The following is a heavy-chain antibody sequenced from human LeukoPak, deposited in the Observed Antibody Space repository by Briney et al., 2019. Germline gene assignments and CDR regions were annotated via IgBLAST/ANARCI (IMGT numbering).Heavy chain of an antibody. V-gene: IGHV3-30*02. Sequence: PGGSLRLSCAASGFTFSSYGMHWVRQAPGKGLEWVAFIRYDGSNKYYADSVKGRFTISGDNSKNTLYLQMNSLRAEDTAVYYCAKESLMDIVVVPAARSPFDYWGQGTLVTVSS. D-gene: IGHD2-2*03. J-gene: IGHJ4*02. CDR3: AKESLMDIVVVPAARSPFDY. CDR1: GFTFSSYG. CDR2: IRYDGSNK.